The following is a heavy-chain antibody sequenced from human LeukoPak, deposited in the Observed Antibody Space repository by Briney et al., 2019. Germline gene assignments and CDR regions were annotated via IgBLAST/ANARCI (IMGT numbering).Heavy chain of an antibody. D-gene: IGHD3-3*01. V-gene: IGHV3-11*04. CDR2: ISSGSGTI. CDR1: GYSISSGYY. CDR3: AREFVLRFFEGYMDV. J-gene: IGHJ6*03. Sequence: KPSETLSLTCTVSGYSISSGYYWGWIRQPPGKGLEWVSYISSGSGTIYYADSVKGRFTISRDNAKNSLYLQMNSLRTEDTAVYYCAREFVLRFFEGYMDVWGKGTTVTVSS.